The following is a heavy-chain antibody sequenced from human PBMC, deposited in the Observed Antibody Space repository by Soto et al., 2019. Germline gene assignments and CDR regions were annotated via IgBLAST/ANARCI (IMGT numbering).Heavy chain of an antibody. CDR3: AREGAHGIPAASVLGMDV. Sequence: SVKVSCKASGCTYSSYAISWVRQAPGQGLEWMGGIIPIFGTANYAQKFQGRVTITADESTSTAYMELSSLRSEDTAVYYCAREGAHGIPAASVLGMDVWGQGT. V-gene: IGHV1-69*13. D-gene: IGHD2-2*01. J-gene: IGHJ6*02. CDR2: IIPIFGTA. CDR1: GCTYSSYA.